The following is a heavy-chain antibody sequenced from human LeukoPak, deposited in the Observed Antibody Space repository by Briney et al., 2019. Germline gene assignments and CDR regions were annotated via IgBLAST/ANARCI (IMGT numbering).Heavy chain of an antibody. Sequence: SETLSLTCTVSGGSISSYYWSWIRQPAGKGLESIGHISTSGSTNYNPSLKSRVTISVDTSKNQFSLKLSSVTAADTAVYYCARQRRHYDILTGYSQYYFDYWGQGTLVTVSS. J-gene: IGHJ4*02. CDR1: GGSISSYY. CDR2: ISTSGST. V-gene: IGHV4-4*08. CDR3: ARQRRHYDILTGYSQYYFDY. D-gene: IGHD3-9*01.